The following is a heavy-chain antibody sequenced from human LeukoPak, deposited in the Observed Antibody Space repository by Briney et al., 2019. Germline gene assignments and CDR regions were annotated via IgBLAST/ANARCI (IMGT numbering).Heavy chain of an antibody. CDR3: AREEGPGSSSPPGVFYY. CDR1: GGSISSHY. J-gene: IGHJ4*02. Sequence: SETLSLTCTVSGGSISSHYWSWIRQPPGKGLEWIGYIYYSGSTNYNPSLKSRVTISVDTSKNQFSLKLSSVTAADTAVYYCAREEGPGSSSPPGVFYYWGQGTLVTVSS. V-gene: IGHV4-59*11. D-gene: IGHD6-13*01. CDR2: IYYSGST.